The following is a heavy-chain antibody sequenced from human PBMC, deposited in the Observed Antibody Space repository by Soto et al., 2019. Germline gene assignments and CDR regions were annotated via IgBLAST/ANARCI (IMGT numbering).Heavy chain of an antibody. D-gene: IGHD4-17*01. CDR3: ARSLLGDYDY. CDR1: GGSFSGYY. CDR2: INHSGST. Sequence: SETLSLTCAVYGGSFSGYYWSWIRQPPGKGLEWIGEINHSGSTNYNPSLKSRVTISIDTSKNHFSLKLSSVTAADTAIYYCARSLLGDYDYWGQGTLVTVSS. V-gene: IGHV4-34*01. J-gene: IGHJ4*02.